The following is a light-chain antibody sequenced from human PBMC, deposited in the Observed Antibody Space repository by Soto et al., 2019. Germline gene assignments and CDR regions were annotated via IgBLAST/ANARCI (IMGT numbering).Light chain of an antibody. Sequence: QSALTQPPSASGSPGQSVTISCTGTSSDVGGYDYVSWYQQQSGTAPKLIIYEVTNRPSGVPDRFSGSKSGNTASLTVSGLQAEDEADYYCSSYAGISNMIFGAGTKVTVL. J-gene: IGLJ2*01. CDR1: SSDVGGYDY. V-gene: IGLV2-8*01. CDR2: EVT. CDR3: SSYAGISNMI.